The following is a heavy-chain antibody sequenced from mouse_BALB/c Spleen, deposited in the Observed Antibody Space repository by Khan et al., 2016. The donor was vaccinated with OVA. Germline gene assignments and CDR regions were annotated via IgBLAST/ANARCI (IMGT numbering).Heavy chain of an antibody. CDR1: GYTFTNYG. CDR3: ARPPYLSYTLDY. J-gene: IGHJ4*01. V-gene: IGHV9-3-1*01. D-gene: IGHD2-10*01. CDR2: INTYTGEP. Sequence: QIQLVQSGPELKKPGETVKISCKASGYTFTNYGMNWVKQSPGKALKWMGWINTYTGEPTYADDFKGRFAFSLETSASTAYLQINNLKNEDTATYYCARPPYLSYTLDYWGQGTSVTVSS.